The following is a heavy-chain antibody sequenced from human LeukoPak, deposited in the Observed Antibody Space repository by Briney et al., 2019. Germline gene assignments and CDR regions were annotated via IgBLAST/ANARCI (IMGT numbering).Heavy chain of an antibody. Sequence: GGSLRLSCAASGFTFSSYSMNWVRQAPGKGLEWVSAISGSGGSTYYADSVKGRFTISRDNSKNTLHLQMNSLRAEDTAVYYCAKVRTMVRGVLKSPFDYWGQGTLVTVSS. D-gene: IGHD3-10*01. CDR3: AKVRTMVRGVLKSPFDY. CDR1: GFTFSSYS. J-gene: IGHJ4*02. CDR2: ISGSGGST. V-gene: IGHV3-23*01.